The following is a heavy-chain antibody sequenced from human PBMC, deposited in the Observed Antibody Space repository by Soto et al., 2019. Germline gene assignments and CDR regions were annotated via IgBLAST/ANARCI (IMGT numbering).Heavy chain of an antibody. V-gene: IGHV4-4*02. CDR2: VYHSGTT. J-gene: IGHJ4*02. CDR3: ARVFDSSGLDD. Sequence: SETLSLTCAVSGGSISSSNWWIWVRQAPGKGLEWIGEVYHSGTTNYSPSLKSRVTISVDKSKNQFSLKLSSVTAADTAVYYCARVFDSSGLDDWGKGTLVTVSS. D-gene: IGHD3-22*01. CDR1: GGSISSSNW.